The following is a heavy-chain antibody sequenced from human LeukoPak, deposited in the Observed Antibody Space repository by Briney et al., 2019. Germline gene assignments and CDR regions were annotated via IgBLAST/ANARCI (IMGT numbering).Heavy chain of an antibody. CDR1: GGSISSSSYY. J-gene: IGHJ5*02. CDR2: IYHSGST. CDR3: ARLRLLWFGGDGEPGFDP. D-gene: IGHD3-10*01. Sequence: KPSETLSLTCTVSGGSISSSSYYWGWIRQPPGKGLEWIGSIYHSGSTYYNPSLKSRVTISVDTSKNRFSLKLSSVTAADTAVYYCARLRLLWFGGDGEPGFDPWGQGTLVTVSS. V-gene: IGHV4-39*07.